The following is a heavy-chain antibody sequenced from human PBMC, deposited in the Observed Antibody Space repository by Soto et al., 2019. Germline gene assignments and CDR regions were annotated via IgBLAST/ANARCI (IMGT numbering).Heavy chain of an antibody. CDR3: AIVTYYYDSSGYRWFDP. Sequence: GSLRLSCAASGFTFSSYAMSWVRQAPGKGLEWVSAISGSGGSTYYADSVKGRFTISRDNSKNTLYLQMNSLRAEDTAVYYCAIVTYYYDSSGYRWFDPWGQGTLVTVSS. CDR1: GFTFSSYA. CDR2: ISGSGGST. D-gene: IGHD3-22*01. J-gene: IGHJ5*02. V-gene: IGHV3-23*01.